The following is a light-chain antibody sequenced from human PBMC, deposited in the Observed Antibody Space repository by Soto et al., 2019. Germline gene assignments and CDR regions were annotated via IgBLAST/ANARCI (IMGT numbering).Light chain of an antibody. CDR3: QQRSKWPLT. CDR2: AAS. CDR1: QGISSY. V-gene: IGKV1-9*01. Sequence: IQLTQSPSSLSASVGDRVTITCRASQGISSYLAWYQQKPGKAPKLLIYAASTLQSGVPSRFSGSGSGTDFTLTISSLEPEDFAVYYCQQRSKWPLTFGGGTKVEIK. J-gene: IGKJ4*01.